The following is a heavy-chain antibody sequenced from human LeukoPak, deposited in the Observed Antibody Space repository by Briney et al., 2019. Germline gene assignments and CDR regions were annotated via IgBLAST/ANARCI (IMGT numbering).Heavy chain of an antibody. CDR3: VKDLGRYRNTCFDY. CDR2: INGSGGGT. J-gene: IGHJ4*02. D-gene: IGHD1-26*01. CDR1: GFTFSSYA. Sequence: PGGSLRLSCAASGFTFSSYAMSWVRQAPEKGLEWVSTINGSGGGTYYPDSVKGRFTISRDGSKNTLYLQMNSLRAEDTAVYYCVKDLGRYRNTCFDYWGQGTLVTVSS. V-gene: IGHV3-23*01.